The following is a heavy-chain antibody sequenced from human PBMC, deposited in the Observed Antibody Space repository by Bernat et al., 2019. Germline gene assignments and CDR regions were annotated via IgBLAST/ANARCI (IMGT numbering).Heavy chain of an antibody. CDR1: GFTFSGSA. CDR2: IRSKANSYAT. D-gene: IGHD3-16*01. Sequence: EVQLVESGGGLVQPGGSLKLSCAASGFTFSGSAMHWVRQASGKGLEWVGRIRSKANSYATAYAASGKGRFTISRDDSKNTAYLPMNSLKTEDTAVYYCTGGSLYYFDYWGQGTLVTVSS. V-gene: IGHV3-73*01. J-gene: IGHJ4*02. CDR3: TGGSLYYFDY.